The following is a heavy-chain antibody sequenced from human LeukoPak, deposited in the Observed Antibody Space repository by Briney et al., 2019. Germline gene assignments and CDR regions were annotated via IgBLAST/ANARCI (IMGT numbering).Heavy chain of an antibody. J-gene: IGHJ4*01. CDR1: GGSINSYY. Sequence: SETLSLTCTVSGGSINSYYWSSIRQPPGKGLQWIGYIYYSGSTNYNPSLKSRVTTSRDTSKNQFSLKLRSVTAADTAVYYCTSGGMVSGDYWGHGTLVTVSS. V-gene: IGHV4-59*01. CDR3: TSGGMVSGDY. CDR2: IYYSGST. D-gene: IGHD2-8*01.